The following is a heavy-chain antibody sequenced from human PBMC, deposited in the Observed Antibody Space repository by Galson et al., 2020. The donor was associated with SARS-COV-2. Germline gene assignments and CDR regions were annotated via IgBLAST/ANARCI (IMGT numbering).Heavy chain of an antibody. CDR3: ASIEYTYWSVDY. J-gene: IGHJ4*02. CDR1: EFTFSNYM. D-gene: IGHD2-8*02. Sequence: GESLKISCVASEFTFSNYMMSWVRQAPGKGLEWVSSISANGDYTYYADSVQGRFTISRDNSKNTMFLQMNSLRADDTAVFYCASIEYTYWSVDYWGQGTLVTVS. V-gene: IGHV3-23*01. CDR2: ISANGDYT.